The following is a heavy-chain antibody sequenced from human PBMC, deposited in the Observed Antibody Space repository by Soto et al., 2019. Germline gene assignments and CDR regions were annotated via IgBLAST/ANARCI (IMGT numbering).Heavy chain of an antibody. V-gene: IGHV3-15*01. CDR3: TPLWVGGSHR. D-gene: IGHD3-16*01. CDR1: GLTFSNAW. Sequence: EVQLVESGGGLIKPGGSLRLSCAASGLTFSNAWMSWVRQAPGKGLAWVGRIKSKSDGETTDYAAPVKGRFTISRDDSKNTLYLQMNSLKTEDTAVYYCTPLWVGGSHRWGQGTLVTVSS. CDR2: IKSKSDGETT. J-gene: IGHJ5*02.